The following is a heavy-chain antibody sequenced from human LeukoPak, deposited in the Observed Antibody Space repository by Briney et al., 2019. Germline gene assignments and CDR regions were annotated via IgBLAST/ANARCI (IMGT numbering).Heavy chain of an antibody. CDR2: IYHSGST. Sequence: PSETLSLTCTVSGYSISSGYYWGWIRQPPGKGLEWIGSIYHSGSTYYNPSLKSRVTISVDTSKNQFSLKLSSVTAADTAVYYCAKVAYGDYAWLDPWGQGTLVTVSS. V-gene: IGHV4-38-2*02. J-gene: IGHJ5*02. CDR3: AKVAYGDYAWLDP. CDR1: GYSISSGYY. D-gene: IGHD4-17*01.